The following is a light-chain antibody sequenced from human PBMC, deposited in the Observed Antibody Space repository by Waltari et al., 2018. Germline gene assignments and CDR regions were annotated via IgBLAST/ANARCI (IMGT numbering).Light chain of an antibody. V-gene: IGKV3-20*01. Sequence: EIVLTQSPGTLSLSPGEGPTLSCRASQSVSSSSLAWYQQKPGQAPRLLIYGASNRATDIPDRFTGSGSGTDFTLTINRLEPEDFAVYYCQQYGNSRGSFGQGTKLEIK. CDR2: GAS. CDR3: QQYGNSRGS. J-gene: IGKJ2*03. CDR1: QSVSSSS.